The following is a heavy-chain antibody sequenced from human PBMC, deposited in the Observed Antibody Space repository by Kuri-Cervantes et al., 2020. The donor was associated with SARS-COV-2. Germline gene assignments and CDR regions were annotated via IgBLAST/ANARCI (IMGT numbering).Heavy chain of an antibody. CDR3: ARHQIVGYEFDC. J-gene: IGHJ4*02. Sequence: LSLTCAASGFTFSSSWMHWVCQAPEKGLEWVGRVRGKANNYATAYAASVKGRFTISRDDSKNMAYLQMNSLKTEDTAVYYCARHQIVGYEFDCWGQGTLVTVSS. D-gene: IGHD5-12*01. CDR1: GFTFSSSW. CDR2: VRGKANNYAT. V-gene: IGHV3-73*01.